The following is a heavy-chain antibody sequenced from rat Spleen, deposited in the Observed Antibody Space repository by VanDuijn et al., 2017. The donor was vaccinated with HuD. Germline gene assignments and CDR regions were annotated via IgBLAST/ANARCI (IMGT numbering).Heavy chain of an antibody. CDR1: GFTFSDYG. D-gene: IGHD1-11*01. CDR2: IIYDGSMT. V-gene: IGHV5-29*01. J-gene: IGHJ2*01. Sequence: EVQLVESGGGLVQPGRSLKLSCAASGFTFSDYGVSWVLQAPTKGLEWVATIIYDGSMTYYRDSVKGRFTISRDNAESTLYLQMDSLRSEATATYYCARRHYGYTDYFDYWGQGVMVTVSS. CDR3: ARRHYGYTDYFDY.